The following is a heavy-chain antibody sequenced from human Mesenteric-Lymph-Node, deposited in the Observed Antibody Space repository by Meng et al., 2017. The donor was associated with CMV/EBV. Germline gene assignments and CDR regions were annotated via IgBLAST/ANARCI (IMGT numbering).Heavy chain of an antibody. V-gene: IGHV3-48*03. CDR1: GFTFSSYE. J-gene: IGHJ6*02. CDR2: ISSSGSII. CDR3: ARSPPGNCINSSCYRLVYYGMDV. D-gene: IGHD2-2*03. Sequence: GGSLRLSCAASGFTFSSYEMNWVRQAPGKGLEWLSDISSSGSIIYYADSVKGRFTISRDNAKNLLYLQMNSLSAEDTAVYYCARSPPGNCINSSCYRLVYYGMDVWGQGTTVTVSS.